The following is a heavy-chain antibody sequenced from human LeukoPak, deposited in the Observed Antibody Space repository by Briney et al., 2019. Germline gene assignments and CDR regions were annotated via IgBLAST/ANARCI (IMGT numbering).Heavy chain of an antibody. Sequence: PSETLSPICTVSGGSISSYYWSWIRQPPGKGLEWIGYIYYSGSTNYNPSLKSRVTISVDTSKNQFSLKLSSVTAADTAVYYCAREGCSGGSCYEFGFDIWGQGTMVTVSS. D-gene: IGHD2-15*01. CDR1: GGSISSYY. CDR3: AREGCSGGSCYEFGFDI. J-gene: IGHJ3*02. CDR2: IYYSGST. V-gene: IGHV4-59*01.